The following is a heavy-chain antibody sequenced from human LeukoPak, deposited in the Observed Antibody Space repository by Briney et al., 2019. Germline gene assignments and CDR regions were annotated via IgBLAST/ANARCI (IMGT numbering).Heavy chain of an antibody. D-gene: IGHD2-2*01. V-gene: IGHV1-3*01. J-gene: IGHJ4*02. CDR2: INAGNGDT. CDR3: ARAGVHCSSTSCYLLGVDY. CDR1: GGTFSSYA. Sequence: ASVKVSCKASGGTFSSYAISWVRQAPGQGLEWMGWINAGNGDTKYSQKFQGRVTITRDTSASTAYMELSSLRSEDTAVYYCARAGVHCSSTSCYLLGVDYWGQGTLVTVSS.